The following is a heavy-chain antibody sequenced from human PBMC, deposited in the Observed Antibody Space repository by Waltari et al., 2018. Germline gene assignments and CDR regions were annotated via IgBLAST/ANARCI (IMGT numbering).Heavy chain of an antibody. V-gene: IGHV4-59*01. D-gene: IGHD5-12*01. CDR3: ARAHLQVVTTRDDYYIYYMDV. CDR1: GGSISNSY. J-gene: IGHJ6*03. Sequence: QVQLQESGPGLVKPSETLSLTCSVSGGSISNSYWTWIRQSPGKGLEWIGDIYYSGTANFNPSLNNRVAISADTSKYQFSLKLSSVIAADTAVYYCARAHLQVVTTRDDYYIYYMDVWGKGTTVTVSS. CDR2: IYYSGTA.